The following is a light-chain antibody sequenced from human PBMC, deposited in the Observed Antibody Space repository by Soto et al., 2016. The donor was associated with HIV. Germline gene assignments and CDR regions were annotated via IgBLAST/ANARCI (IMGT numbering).Light chain of an antibody. Sequence: AIRMTQSPSSLSASTGDRVTITCRASQGISSYLAWYQQKPGKAPKLLIYTTSTLQSGVPSRFSGSGSGTEFTLTISSLQPDDFATYYCQQYNSYSKTFGKGPRWKSN. CDR2: TTS. CDR1: QGISSY. CDR3: QQYNSYSKT. V-gene: IGKV1-8*01. J-gene: IGKJ1*01.